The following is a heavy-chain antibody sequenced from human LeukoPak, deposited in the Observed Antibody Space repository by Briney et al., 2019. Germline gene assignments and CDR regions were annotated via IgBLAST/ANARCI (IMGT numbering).Heavy chain of an antibody. CDR2: IFYSGRT. V-gene: IGHV4-59*01. Sequence: PSETLSLTCSVSGGSISSYYWSWIRQPPGKGLEYIGYIFYSGRTNYNPSLKSRLTISVDTSKNQFSLTLSSVTAADTAVYYCARVDGDYEWYDWFDPWGQGTLVTVSS. CDR3: ARVDGDYEWYDWFDP. J-gene: IGHJ5*02. CDR1: GGSISSYY. D-gene: IGHD4-17*01.